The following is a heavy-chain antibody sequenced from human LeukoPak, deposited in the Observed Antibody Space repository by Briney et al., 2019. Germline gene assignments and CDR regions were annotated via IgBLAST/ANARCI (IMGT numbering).Heavy chain of an antibody. CDR1: GGSFSGYY. V-gene: IGHV4-34*01. Sequence: SETLSLTCAVYGGSFSGYYWSWIRQPPGKGLEWIGEINHSGSTNYNPSLKSRVTISVDTSKNQFSLKLSSVTAADTAVYYCARHPYYYYYYYMVVWGKGTTVTISS. CDR2: INHSGST. J-gene: IGHJ6*03. CDR3: ARHPYYYYYYYMVV.